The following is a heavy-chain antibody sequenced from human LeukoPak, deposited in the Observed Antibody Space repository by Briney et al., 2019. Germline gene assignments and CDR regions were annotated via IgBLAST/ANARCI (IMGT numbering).Heavy chain of an antibody. D-gene: IGHD6-19*01. J-gene: IGHJ4*02. CDR2: IYYSGST. Sequence: PSETLSLTCAVYGGSFSGYYWSWIRQHPGKGLEWIGYIYYSGSTYYNPSLKSRVTISVDTSKNQFSLKLSSVTAADTAVYYCARVPYSSGWATFDYWGQGTLVTVSS. V-gene: IGHV4-31*11. CDR1: GGSFSGYY. CDR3: ARVPYSSGWATFDY.